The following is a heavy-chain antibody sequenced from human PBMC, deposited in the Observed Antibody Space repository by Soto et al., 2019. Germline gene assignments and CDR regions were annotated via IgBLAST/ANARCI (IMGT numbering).Heavy chain of an antibody. V-gene: IGHV3-23*01. Sequence: QPGGSLRLSCAASGFTFSSYAMSWVRQAPGKGLEWVSAISGSGGSTYYADSVKGRFTISRDNSKNTLYLQMNSLRAEDTAVYYCAKGSYDYIWGSSGFDPWGQGTLVTVSS. J-gene: IGHJ5*02. CDR2: ISGSGGST. CDR1: GFTFSSYA. CDR3: AKGSYDYIWGSSGFDP. D-gene: IGHD3-16*01.